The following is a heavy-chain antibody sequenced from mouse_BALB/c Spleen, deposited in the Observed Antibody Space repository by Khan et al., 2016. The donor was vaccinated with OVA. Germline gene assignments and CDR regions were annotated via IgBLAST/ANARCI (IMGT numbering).Heavy chain of an antibody. CDR1: GFTFSNYG. D-gene: IGHD1-1*01. Sequence: EVELVESGGGLVKPGGSLKFSCAASGFTFSNYGMSWVRQTPEKRLEWVATISSGGSYTYYPDSVKGRFTISRDNANNTLYLKMSSLRSEDTAMYYCARTPGYYGSNYFDYCGQGTTLTVSS. J-gene: IGHJ2*01. CDR2: ISSGGSYT. V-gene: IGHV5-9-3*01. CDR3: ARTPGYYGSNYFDY.